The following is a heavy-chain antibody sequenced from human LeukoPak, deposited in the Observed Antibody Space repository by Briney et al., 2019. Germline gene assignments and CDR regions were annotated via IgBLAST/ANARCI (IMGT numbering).Heavy chain of an antibody. CDR2: ISGSGGST. CDR3: AKRPGRYFALDI. D-gene: IGHD1-26*01. J-gene: IGHJ3*02. Sequence: GGSLRLSGAASGFTFSSYAMNWVRQAPGKGLEWVSHISGSGGSTYYADSVKGRLTFSRDNSKNTLYLQMNSLRAEDTAVYYCAKRPGRYFALDIWGQGTMVTVSS. CDR1: GFTFSSYA. V-gene: IGHV3-23*01.